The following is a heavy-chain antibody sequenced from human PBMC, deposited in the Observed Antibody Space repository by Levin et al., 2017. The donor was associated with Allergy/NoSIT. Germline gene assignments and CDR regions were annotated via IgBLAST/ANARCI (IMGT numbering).Heavy chain of an antibody. V-gene: IGHV3-15*07. D-gene: IGHD2-21*01. CDR1: GFQFSDAW. CDR2: IKSKKDGGTI. Sequence: GGSLRLSCTASGFQFSDAWMSWVRQVPGKGLEWVGRIKSKKDGGTIVYGAPVKDRFIISRDDFSETLYLQMHSLKIEDKAVYSCTADLSRRLLSIPGPDSFDVWGQGTTVTVS. CDR3: TADLSRRLLSIPGPDSFDV. J-gene: IGHJ3*01.